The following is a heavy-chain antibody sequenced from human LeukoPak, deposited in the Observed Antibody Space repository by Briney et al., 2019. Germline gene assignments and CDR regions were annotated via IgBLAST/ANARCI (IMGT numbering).Heavy chain of an antibody. CDR2: ISSSSDTI. Sequence: PGGSLRLSCAASGFTFGPYTMNWVRQAPGKGLEWVSYISSSSDTIYYADSVKGRFTISRDNAKNSLYLQMNSLIAEDTAVYYCASGMRVGPNIWGQGTLVTVSS. J-gene: IGHJ4*02. V-gene: IGHV3-48*04. CDR1: GFTFGPYT. CDR3: ASGMRVGPNI. D-gene: IGHD1-26*01.